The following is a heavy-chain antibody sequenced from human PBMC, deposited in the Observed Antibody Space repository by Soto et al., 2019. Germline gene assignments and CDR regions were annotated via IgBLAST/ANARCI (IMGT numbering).Heavy chain of an antibody. D-gene: IGHD6-13*01. CDR3: AGGGYDYPDY. Sequence: QVQLVESGGGVVQPGRSLRLSCAASGFTFSSYAMHWVRQAPGKGLEWVAVISYDGSNKYYADSVKGRFTISRDNSKNTLYLQMNSLRAEDTAVYYCAGGGYDYPDYWGQGTLVTVSS. V-gene: IGHV3-30-3*01. CDR1: GFTFSSYA. CDR2: ISYDGSNK. J-gene: IGHJ4*02.